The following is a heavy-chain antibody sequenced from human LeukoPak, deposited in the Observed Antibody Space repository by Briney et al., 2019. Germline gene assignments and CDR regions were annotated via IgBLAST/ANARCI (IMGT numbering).Heavy chain of an antibody. D-gene: IGHD4-17*01. CDR2: ISGSGDST. CDR1: GSTFSSYA. CDR3: ARNDYGDYVVLYY. J-gene: IGHJ4*02. Sequence: GGSLRLSCAATGSTFSSYAMSWVRQTPGKGLEWVSSISGSGDSTYYAGSVKGRFTISRDNSKNTLYLLMNSLRAEDTATYYCARNDYGDYVVLYYWGQGTLVTVSS. V-gene: IGHV3-23*01.